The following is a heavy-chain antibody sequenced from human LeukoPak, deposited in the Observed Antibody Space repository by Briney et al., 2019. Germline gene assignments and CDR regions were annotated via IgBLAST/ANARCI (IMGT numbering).Heavy chain of an antibody. CDR1: GGSVRGTSYY. D-gene: IGHD3-9*01. CDR3: ARGLGYFDWLSSINWFDP. CDR2: IYYSGST. V-gene: IGHV4-39*07. J-gene: IGHJ5*02. Sequence: SETLSLTCSVSGGSVRGTSYYWGWIRQPPGKGLEWIASIYYSGSTYYNPSLKSRVTISVDTSKNQFSLKLSSVTAADTAVYYCARGLGYFDWLSSINWFDPWGQGTLVTVSS.